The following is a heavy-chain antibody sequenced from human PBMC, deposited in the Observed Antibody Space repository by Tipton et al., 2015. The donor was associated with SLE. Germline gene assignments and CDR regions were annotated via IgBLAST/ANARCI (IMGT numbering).Heavy chain of an antibody. V-gene: IGHV3-7*01. CDR2: IKEDGSQT. CDR3: ARVRISVTTFLDY. Sequence: SLRLSCAVSVFTFIDYWMTWVRQAPEKGLEWVGTIKEDGSQTYYADSLKGRLTSSRDNSKNSVYLQMNGLRGADTAVYYCARVRISVTTFLDYWGQGTLVSVSS. D-gene: IGHD4-17*01. J-gene: IGHJ4*02. CDR1: VFTFIDYW.